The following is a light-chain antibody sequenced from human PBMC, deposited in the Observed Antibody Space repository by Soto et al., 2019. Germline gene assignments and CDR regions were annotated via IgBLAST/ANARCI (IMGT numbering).Light chain of an antibody. CDR1: QNVDSNY. J-gene: IGKJ1*01. Sequence: EIVLTQSPGTLSLSPGERANLSCRASQNVDSNYLAWYQQKPGQAPRIIIFGSSGRATGIPDRFSGSGSGTDFTLTIRRLEPEDFAVYYCQQYGSLSWTFGQGTNVDSK. CDR3: QQYGSLSWT. V-gene: IGKV3-20*01. CDR2: GSS.